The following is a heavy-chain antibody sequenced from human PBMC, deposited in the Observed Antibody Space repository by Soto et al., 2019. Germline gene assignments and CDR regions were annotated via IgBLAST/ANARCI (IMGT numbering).Heavy chain of an antibody. Sequence: SETLSLTCTVSGGSINNGDYSWNWFRQHPEKGLEWMGYINYRGTTFYSPSLKSRIIISVDTSKNQFSLKLSSVTAADTAVYYCARDAPGAAPYWGQGTLVTVSS. CDR1: GGSINNGDYS. D-gene: IGHD6-13*01. J-gene: IGHJ4*02. CDR3: ARDAPGAAPY. CDR2: INYRGTT. V-gene: IGHV4-31*03.